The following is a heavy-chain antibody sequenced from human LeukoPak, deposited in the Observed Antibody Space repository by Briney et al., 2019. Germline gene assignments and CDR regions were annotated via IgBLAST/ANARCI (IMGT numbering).Heavy chain of an antibody. CDR3: AALYYYDSSGSFDY. D-gene: IGHD3-22*01. CDR2: IVVGSGNT. J-gene: IGHJ4*02. CDR1: GFTFTSSA. Sequence: SVKVSCMASGFTFTSSAVQWVRQARGQRLEWIGWIVVGSGNTNYAQKFQERVTITRDMSTSTAYMELSSLRSEDTAVYYCAALYYYDSSGSFDYWGQGTLVTVSS. V-gene: IGHV1-58*01.